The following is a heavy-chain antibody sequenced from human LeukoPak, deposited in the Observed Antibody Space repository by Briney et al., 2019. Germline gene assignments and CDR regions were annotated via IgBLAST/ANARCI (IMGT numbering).Heavy chain of an antibody. CDR3: VRDGASPYYDY. Sequence: GGSLRLSCAASGFNFNAYAMNWVRQAPGRGLKWISYISKNSVTHYADSVRGRLTISRDNAQNSLHLQMNNLRAEDTAMYYCVRDGASPYYDYWGQGTLVTVSS. J-gene: IGHJ4*02. CDR2: ISKNSVT. V-gene: IGHV3-69-1*01. D-gene: IGHD1-26*01. CDR1: GFNFNAYA.